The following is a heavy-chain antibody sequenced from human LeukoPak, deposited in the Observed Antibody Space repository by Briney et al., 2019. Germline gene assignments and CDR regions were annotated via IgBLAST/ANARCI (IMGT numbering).Heavy chain of an antibody. J-gene: IGHJ4*02. V-gene: IGHV3-43D*03. CDR1: GFTFSTYW. Sequence: PGGSLRLSCAASGFTFSTYWMHWVRQAPGKGLEWVSLISWDGGSTYYADSVKGRFTISRDNSKNSLYLQMNSLRAEDTALYYCAKAMSGSYLSGDDYWGQGTLVTVSS. CDR2: ISWDGGST. D-gene: IGHD1-26*01. CDR3: AKAMSGSYLSGDDY.